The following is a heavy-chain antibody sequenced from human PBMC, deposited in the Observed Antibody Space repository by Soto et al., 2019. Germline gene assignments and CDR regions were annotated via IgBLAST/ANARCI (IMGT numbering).Heavy chain of an antibody. CDR1: GYTFNTYG. V-gene: IGHV1-18*01. CDR3: ARDPHEFWTSYWFDP. D-gene: IGHD3-3*01. CDR2: ISAYDGKT. J-gene: IGHJ5*02. Sequence: ASVKVSCKTSGYTFNTYGINWVRQAPGQGLGLMGWISAYDGKTTYAEKFQGRVTLTTDTSTSTAYMELRSLRSDDTAIYYCARDPHEFWTSYWFDPWGQGTPVTVSS.